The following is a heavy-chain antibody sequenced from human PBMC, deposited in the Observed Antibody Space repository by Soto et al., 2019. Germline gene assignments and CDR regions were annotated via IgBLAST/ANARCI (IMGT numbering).Heavy chain of an antibody. CDR3: AQDTYYHDTSGYYTFDY. CDR1: GFTFSSYT. J-gene: IGHJ4*02. Sequence: PGGTLRLSCAASGFTFSSYTMHWVRQAPGKGLKYVAAISGNGGSTYYVDSVKGRFTISRDNSKNTLDLQMNSLRVEDTAVFYCAQDTYYHDTSGYYTFDYWGQGALVTSP. V-gene: IGHV3-64*04. D-gene: IGHD3-22*01. CDR2: ISGNGGST.